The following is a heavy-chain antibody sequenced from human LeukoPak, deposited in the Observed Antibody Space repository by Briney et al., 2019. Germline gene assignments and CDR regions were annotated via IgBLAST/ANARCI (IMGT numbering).Heavy chain of an antibody. Sequence: SETLSLTCTVSGGSISSSSYYWGWIRQPPGKGLEWIGSIYYSGSTYYNPSLKSRVTISVDTSKNQFSLKLSSVTAADTAVYYCARAVPSGSPYYMDVWGKGTTVTVSS. V-gene: IGHV4-39*07. CDR2: IYYSGST. CDR3: ARAVPSGSPYYMDV. CDR1: GGSISSSSYY. D-gene: IGHD1-26*01. J-gene: IGHJ6*03.